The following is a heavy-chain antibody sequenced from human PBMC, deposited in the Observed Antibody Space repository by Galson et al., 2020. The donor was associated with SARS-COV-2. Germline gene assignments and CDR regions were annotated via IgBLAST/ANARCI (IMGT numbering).Heavy chain of an antibody. CDR2: IFYSGFT. D-gene: IGHD3-16*01. V-gene: IGHV4-30-4*01. CDR3: ASGLGGDY. J-gene: IGHJ4*02. CDR1: GGSISSDDSY. Sequence: SETLSLTCTVSGGSISSDDSYWSWIRQHPGKGLEWTGYIFYSGFTYYSPSFRSRVTMSLDTSKNQFSLNLNGVTAADTAVYYCASGLGGDYWGPGTLVTVSS.